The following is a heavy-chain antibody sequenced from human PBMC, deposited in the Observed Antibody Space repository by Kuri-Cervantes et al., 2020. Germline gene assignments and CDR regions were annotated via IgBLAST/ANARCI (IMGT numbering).Heavy chain of an antibody. CDR2: ISWNSGSI. Sequence: GGSLRLSCAASGFTFDDYAMHWVRQAPGKGLEWVSGISWNSGSIGYADSVKGRFTISRDNSKNTLYLQMNSLRAEDTAVYYCANSGREYYYDSSGYCSEDFQHWGQGTLVTVSS. CDR3: ANSGREYYYDSSGYCSEDFQH. CDR1: GFTFDDYA. D-gene: IGHD3-22*01. V-gene: IGHV3-9*01. J-gene: IGHJ1*01.